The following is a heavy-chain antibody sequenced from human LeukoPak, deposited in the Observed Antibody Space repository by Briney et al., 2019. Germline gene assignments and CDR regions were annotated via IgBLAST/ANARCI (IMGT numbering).Heavy chain of an antibody. CDR2: IYYSESP. J-gene: IGHJ4*02. V-gene: IGHV4-59*01. Sequence: SETLSLTCTVSGASISSYYWSWIRQPPGKGLEWIGYIYYSESPNYNPSLKSRVTISLDTSKNQFSLDLSSVTAADTAVYYCASRTGSSSTFHYWGQGTLVTVSS. CDR1: GASISSYY. CDR3: ASRTGSSSTFHY. D-gene: IGHD6-13*01.